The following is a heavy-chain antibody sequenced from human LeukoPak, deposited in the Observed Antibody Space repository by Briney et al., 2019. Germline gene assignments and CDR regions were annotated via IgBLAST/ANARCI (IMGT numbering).Heavy chain of an antibody. V-gene: IGHV1-46*01. CDR2: INPSGGST. J-gene: IGHJ6*03. CDR3: ARDFWSGSTTFGMDV. Sequence: ASVKVSCKASGYTFTGYYMHWVRQAPGQGLEWMGIINPSGGSTSYAQKFQGRVTMTRDMSTSTVYMELSSLRSEDTAVYYCARDFWSGSTTFGMDVWGKGTTVTVSS. D-gene: IGHD3-3*01. CDR1: GYTFTGYY.